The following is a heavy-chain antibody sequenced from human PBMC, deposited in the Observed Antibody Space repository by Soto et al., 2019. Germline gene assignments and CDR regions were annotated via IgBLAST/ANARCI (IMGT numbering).Heavy chain of an antibody. Sequence: QVQLQESGPGLVKPSQTLSLTCTVSGASMNSGAYYWSWVRQPPGKGLEWIGYIYHNGRTYNNPSLLSRVTMSLDTSKNQFSLKLNSVSAADTAVYDCARVSATGTRWFDPWGQGTLVTVSS. CDR2: IYHNGRT. D-gene: IGHD6-13*01. V-gene: IGHV4-31*03. CDR3: ARVSATGTRWFDP. CDR1: GASMNSGAYY. J-gene: IGHJ5*02.